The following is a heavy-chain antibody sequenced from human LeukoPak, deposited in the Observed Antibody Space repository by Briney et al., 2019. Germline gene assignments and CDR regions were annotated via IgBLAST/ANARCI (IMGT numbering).Heavy chain of an antibody. Sequence: ASVTVSFKASGYTFTSYYMHWLRQAPGQGLEWMGLINPSGGSTSYAQEFQGRVTMTRDTSTSTVYMELSSLRSEDTAVYYCARVDGDYYYYGMDVWGKGTTVTVSS. V-gene: IGHV1-46*01. J-gene: IGHJ6*04. CDR1: GYTFTSYY. CDR3: ARVDGDYYYYGMDV. D-gene: IGHD3-10*01. CDR2: INPSGGST.